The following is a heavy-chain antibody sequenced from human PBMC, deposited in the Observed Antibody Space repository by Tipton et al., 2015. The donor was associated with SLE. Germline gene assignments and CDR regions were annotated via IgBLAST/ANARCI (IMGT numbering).Heavy chain of an antibody. D-gene: IGHD3-16*01. CDR3: GRGATTWRGAFYGMDV. CDR2: MYYSGRT. Sequence: TLSLTCTVSGGSISSSSYYWGWIRQPPGKGLEWIGTMYYSGRTYYNPSLKSRVTISVDVSKNQFSLKLPSVTAADSAVYYCGRGATTWRGAFYGMDVWGQGTSVSVS. CDR1: GGSISSSSYY. J-gene: IGHJ6*02. V-gene: IGHV4-39*07.